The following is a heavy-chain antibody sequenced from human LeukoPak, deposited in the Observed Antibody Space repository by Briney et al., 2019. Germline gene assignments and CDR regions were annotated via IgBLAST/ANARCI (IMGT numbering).Heavy chain of an antibody. Sequence: GGSLRLSCAASGFTFSSYSMNWVRQAPGKGLEWVSSISSSRSYIYYADSVKGRFTISRDNAKNSLYLQMNSLRAEDTAVYYCARDRSFFCSSTSCHDAFDIWGQGTMVTVSS. CDR3: ARDRSFFCSSTSCHDAFDI. CDR2: ISSSRSYI. V-gene: IGHV3-21*01. CDR1: GFTFSSYS. J-gene: IGHJ3*02. D-gene: IGHD2-2*01.